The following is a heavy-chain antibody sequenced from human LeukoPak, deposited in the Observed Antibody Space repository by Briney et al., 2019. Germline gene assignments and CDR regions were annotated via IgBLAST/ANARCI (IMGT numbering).Heavy chain of an antibody. D-gene: IGHD3-22*01. J-gene: IGHJ4*02. CDR2: IYYSGST. CDR1: GGSISSYY. CDR3: ARSYYYDSSGYYYYFDY. Sequence: SETLSLTCTVSGGSISSYYWSWIRQPPGKGLEWIGYIYYSGSTNYNPSLKSRVTISVDTSKNQFSLKLSSVTAADTAVYYCARSYYYDSSGYYYYFDYWGQGTLVTVSS. V-gene: IGHV4-59*01.